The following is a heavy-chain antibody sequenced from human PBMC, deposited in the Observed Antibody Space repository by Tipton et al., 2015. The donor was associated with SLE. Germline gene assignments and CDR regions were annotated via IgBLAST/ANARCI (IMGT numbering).Heavy chain of an antibody. D-gene: IGHD6-13*01. V-gene: IGHV4-59*11. J-gene: IGHJ3*02. CDR3: ARVGSSFGFDI. CDR1: GGSISSRY. Sequence: TLSLTCTVSGGSISSRYWSWIRQPPGKGLEWIGYFFYSGSPKYNPSLKGRVTISVDTSKNQFSLKLSSVTAADTAVYYCARVGSSFGFDIWGQGTMVTVSS. CDR2: FFYSGSP.